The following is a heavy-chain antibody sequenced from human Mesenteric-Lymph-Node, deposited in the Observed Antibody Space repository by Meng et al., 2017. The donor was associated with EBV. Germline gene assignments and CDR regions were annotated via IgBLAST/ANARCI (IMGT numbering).Heavy chain of an antibody. J-gene: IGHJ4*02. D-gene: IGHD3-3*02. CDR3: ARGAIFGIVITYFDY. Sequence: QPGGGVVRLLETLCLTGDASGVSFIGFHWSWIRQPPGKGLEYIGEISQSGDTTYNPSLKSRVTISVDRSRNQFSLKMASVTAADTAVYYCARGAIFGIVITYFDYWSQGTLVTVSS. CDR1: GVSFIGFH. CDR2: ISQSGDT. V-gene: IGHV4-34*01.